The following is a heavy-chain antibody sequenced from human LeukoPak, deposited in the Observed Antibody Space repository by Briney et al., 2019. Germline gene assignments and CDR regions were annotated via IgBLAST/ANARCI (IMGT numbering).Heavy chain of an antibody. CDR3: ARDRGSGWYGALWYFDL. CDR2: IIPIFGTA. V-gene: IGHV1-69*05. CDR1: GGTFSSYA. D-gene: IGHD6-19*01. J-gene: IGHJ2*01. Sequence: SVKVSCKASGGTFSSYAISWVRQAPGQGLEWMEGIIPIFGTANYAQKFQGRVTITTDESTSTAYMELSSLRSEDTAVYYCARDRGSGWYGALWYFDLWGRGTLVTVSS.